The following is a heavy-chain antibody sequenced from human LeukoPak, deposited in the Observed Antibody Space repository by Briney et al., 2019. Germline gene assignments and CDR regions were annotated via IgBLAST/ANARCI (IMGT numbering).Heavy chain of an antibody. V-gene: IGHV4-39*07. CDR1: GGSISSSSYY. CDR2: IYYSGST. Sequence: SETLSLTCTVSGGSISSSSYYWGWIRQPPGKGLEWIGSIYYSGSTYYNPSLKSRVTISVDTSKNQFSLKLSSVTAADTAVYYCARASARYDFWSGYSKWFDPWGQGALVTVSS. D-gene: IGHD3-3*01. J-gene: IGHJ5*02. CDR3: ARASARYDFWSGYSKWFDP.